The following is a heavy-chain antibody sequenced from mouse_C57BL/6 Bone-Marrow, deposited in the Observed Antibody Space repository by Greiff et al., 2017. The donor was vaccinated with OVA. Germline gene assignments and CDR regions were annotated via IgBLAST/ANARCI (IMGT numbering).Heavy chain of an antibody. J-gene: IGHJ3*01. V-gene: IGHV1-54*01. Sequence: QVQLQQSGAELVRPGTSVKVSCKASGYAFTNYLIEWVKQRPGQGLEWIGVINTGSGGTNYNEKFKGKATLTADTSSSTAYMQLSSLTSENSAVYFCARGGSDGYYWFAYWGQGTLVTVSA. CDR1: GYAFTNYL. D-gene: IGHD2-3*01. CDR2: INTGSGGT. CDR3: ARGGSDGYYWFAY.